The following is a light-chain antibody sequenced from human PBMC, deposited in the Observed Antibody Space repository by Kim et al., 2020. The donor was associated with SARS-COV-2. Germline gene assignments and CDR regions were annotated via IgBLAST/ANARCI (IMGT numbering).Light chain of an antibody. Sequence: VSPGGVGAPSCRASQTISSNLAWYQQKPGQAPRLLIYGASTRAPGFPARFSGSGSGTEFTLTISSLQSEDFAVYFCQQYNTRPPTFGQGTKVEIK. J-gene: IGKJ1*01. CDR1: QTISSN. CDR3: QQYNTRPPT. V-gene: IGKV3-15*01. CDR2: GAS.